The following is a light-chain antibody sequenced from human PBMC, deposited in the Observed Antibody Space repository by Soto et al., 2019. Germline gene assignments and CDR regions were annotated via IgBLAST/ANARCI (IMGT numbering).Light chain of an antibody. CDR3: SAWDNSLNGYV. V-gene: IGLV1-44*01. Sequence: QSVLTQPLSVSASPGQRVTISCSGGSSNIGSNTVAWYQHLPGTAPPRLIFTAGQRPSGVPGRFSGSKSGTSASLTISGLQSEDEGDYYCSAWDNSLNGYVFGPGTKLTVL. CDR1: SSNIGSNT. J-gene: IGLJ1*01. CDR2: TAG.